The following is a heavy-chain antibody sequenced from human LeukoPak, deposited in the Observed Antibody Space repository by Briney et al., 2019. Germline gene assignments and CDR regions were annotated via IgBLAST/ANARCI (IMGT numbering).Heavy chain of an antibody. Sequence: GGSLRLSCVPSGFTFSQYGMYWVRQAPGKGLEWVAYIQFDGNKEYYRDSVKGRFTISRDNSKNTLFLQMNSLKPEDSALYYCAKPTPGTAPRPLDSWGRGTLVTVSS. D-gene: IGHD1-26*01. CDR3: AKPTPGTAPRPLDS. V-gene: IGHV3-30*02. CDR2: IQFDGNKE. J-gene: IGHJ4*02. CDR1: GFTFSQYG.